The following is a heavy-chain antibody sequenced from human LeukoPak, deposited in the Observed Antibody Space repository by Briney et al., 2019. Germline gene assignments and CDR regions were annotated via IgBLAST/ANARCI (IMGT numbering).Heavy chain of an antibody. V-gene: IGHV3-11*04. J-gene: IGHJ4*02. CDR2: IGSSVSTI. D-gene: IGHD6-19*01. CDR3: AKDRETGNSSARFRGVAPVDY. Sequence: PGGSLRLSCAASGFTFSDYYMSWIRQAPGKGLEWVSYIGSSVSTIYYADSVKGRFTISMDNAKNSLYLQMNSLSPEDTAVYFCAKDRETGNSSARFRGVAPVDYWGQGTLVTVSS. CDR1: GFTFSDYY.